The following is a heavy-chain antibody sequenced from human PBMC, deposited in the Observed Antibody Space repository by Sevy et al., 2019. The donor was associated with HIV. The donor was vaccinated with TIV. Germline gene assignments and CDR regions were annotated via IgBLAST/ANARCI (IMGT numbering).Heavy chain of an antibody. J-gene: IGHJ4*02. V-gene: IGHV3-7*01. CDR3: ARGGFLWFGELFIRGFDY. CDR1: GFTFSSYW. D-gene: IGHD3-10*01. CDR2: IKQDGSEK. Sequence: GGSLRLSCAASGFTFSSYWMSWVRQAPGKGLEWVANIKQDGSEKYYVDSVKGRFTISRDNAKNSLYLQMNSLRAEDTAVYYCARGGFLWFGELFIRGFDYWGQGTLVTVSS.